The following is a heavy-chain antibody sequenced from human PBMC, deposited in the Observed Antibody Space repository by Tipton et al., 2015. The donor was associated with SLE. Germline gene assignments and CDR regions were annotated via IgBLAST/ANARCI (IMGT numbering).Heavy chain of an antibody. Sequence: TLSLTCTVSGGSISSDNYYWSWIRQPAGKGLEWIGRIHTSGDTKYNPSLKSRVTISVDTSKNQFSLKLTSLTAADTAVYYCARASPTWERHFFYYMDVWGKGTTVTVSS. CDR3: ARASPTWERHFFYYMDV. D-gene: IGHD1-26*01. CDR2: IHTSGDT. V-gene: IGHV4-61*02. CDR1: GGSISSDNYY. J-gene: IGHJ6*03.